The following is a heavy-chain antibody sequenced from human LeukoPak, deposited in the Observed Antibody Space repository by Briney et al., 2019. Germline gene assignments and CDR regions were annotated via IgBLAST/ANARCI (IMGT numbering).Heavy chain of an antibody. CDR1: GFTFSSYG. D-gene: IGHD3-3*01. CDR2: IWYDGSNK. V-gene: IGHV3-33*01. J-gene: IGHJ4*02. Sequence: GRSLRLSCAASGFTFSSYGMHWVRQAPGKGLEWVAVIWYDGSNKYYADSVKGRFTISRDNSKNTLYLQMYSLRAEDTAVYYCARDGTYYDFWSGYYRYWGQGTLVTVSS. CDR3: ARDGTYYDFWSGYYRY.